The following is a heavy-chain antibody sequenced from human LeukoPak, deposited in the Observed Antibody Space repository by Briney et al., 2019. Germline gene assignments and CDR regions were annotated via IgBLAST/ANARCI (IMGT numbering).Heavy chain of an antibody. CDR3: ASLVI. CDR1: VYTPTELS. V-gene: IGHV1-24*01. Sequence: ASVKVSRKVSVYTPTELSMHCVRQAPQQGLEWMGGFDPEDGETIYAQKFQDRVTMTEDTATDTAYMELSSLRSEDTAVYYCASLVIWGQGTLVTVSS. J-gene: IGHJ4*02. D-gene: IGHD2-2*01. CDR2: FDPEDGET.